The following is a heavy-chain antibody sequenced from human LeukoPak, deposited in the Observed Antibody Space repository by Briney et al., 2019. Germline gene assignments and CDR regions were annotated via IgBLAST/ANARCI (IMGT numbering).Heavy chain of an antibody. V-gene: IGHV3-48*03. D-gene: IGHD1-26*01. CDR3: TRDPILGAPDYFDY. J-gene: IGHJ4*02. Sequence: GGSLRLSCAASGFTFSSYEMNWVRQAPGKGLEWVSYISSSGSTTYYADSVKGRFTISRDNAKNSLYLQMNSLRAEDTAVSYCTRDPILGAPDYFDYWGQGTLVTVSS. CDR1: GFTFSSYE. CDR2: ISSSGSTT.